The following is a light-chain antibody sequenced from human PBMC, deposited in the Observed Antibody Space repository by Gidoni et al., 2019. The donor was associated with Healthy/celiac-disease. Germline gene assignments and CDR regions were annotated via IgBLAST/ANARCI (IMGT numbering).Light chain of an antibody. J-gene: IGKJ1*01. CDR1: QRISSF. CDR3: QQSYNTPPVT. CDR2: AAS. Sequence: DIQMPPSPSSLSASVGDRGTTTCRASQRISSFLNWYQQKPGKAPKLLIYAASSLQSGVPSRFSSSGAGTDFTLTISSLQPEDVATYYCQQSYNTPPVTFGQGTKVEIK. V-gene: IGKV1-39*01.